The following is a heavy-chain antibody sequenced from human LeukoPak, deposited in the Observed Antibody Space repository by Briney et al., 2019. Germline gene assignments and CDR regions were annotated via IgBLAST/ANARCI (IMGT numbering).Heavy chain of an antibody. J-gene: IGHJ3*02. CDR1: GYTFTSYD. Sequence: SVKVSCKASGYTFTSYDIHWVRQATGQGLEWMGRIIPILGIANYAQKFQGRVTITADKSTSTAYMELSSLRSEDTAVYYCAREGQQLGTGLHAFDIWGQGTMVTVSS. V-gene: IGHV1-69*04. D-gene: IGHD6-13*01. CDR2: IIPILGIA. CDR3: AREGQQLGTGLHAFDI.